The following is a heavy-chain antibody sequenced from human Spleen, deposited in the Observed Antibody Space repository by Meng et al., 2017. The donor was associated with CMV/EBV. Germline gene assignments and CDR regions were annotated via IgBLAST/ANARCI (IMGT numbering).Heavy chain of an antibody. CDR3: ARDGIIPIFGVVTRNYGMGV. D-gene: IGHD3-3*01. V-gene: IGHV1-69*05. CDR1: GGTFSSNA. CDR2: INPIFGIA. Sequence: SVKVSCKASGGTFSSNAITWVRQASGQGLEWVGGINPIFGIANYAQKFQGRVTITTDESTNTDYMELSSLRSDDTAVYYCARDGIIPIFGVVTRNYGMGVWGQGTTVTVSS. J-gene: IGHJ6*02.